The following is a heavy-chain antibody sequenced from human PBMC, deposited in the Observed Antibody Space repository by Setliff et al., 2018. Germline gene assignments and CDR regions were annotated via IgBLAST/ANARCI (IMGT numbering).Heavy chain of an antibody. V-gene: IGHV4-4*01. CDR2: INHSGST. CDR1: GGSISSSNW. D-gene: IGHD2-15*01. CDR3: ARGADTVVAPYDAFDI. Sequence: PSETLSLTCAVSGGSISSSNWWSWVRQPPGKGLEWIGEINHSGSTNYNPSLKSRVTISVDTSKNQFSLKLSSVTAADTAVYCCARGADTVVAPYDAFDIWGQGTMVTVSS. J-gene: IGHJ3*02.